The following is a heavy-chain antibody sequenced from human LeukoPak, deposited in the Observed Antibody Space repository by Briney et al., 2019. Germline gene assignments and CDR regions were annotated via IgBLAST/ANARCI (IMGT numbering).Heavy chain of an antibody. CDR2: IYHSGST. CDR3: ARGDRTTVTYFDY. CDR1: GGSISSGGYS. J-gene: IGHJ4*02. V-gene: IGHV4-30-2*01. Sequence: SETLSLTCAVSGGSISSGGYSWSWIRQPPGKGLEWIGYIYHSGSTYYNPSLKSRVTISVDRSKNQFSLKLSSVTAADTAVYYCARGDRTTVTYFDYWGQGTLVTVSS. D-gene: IGHD4-17*01.